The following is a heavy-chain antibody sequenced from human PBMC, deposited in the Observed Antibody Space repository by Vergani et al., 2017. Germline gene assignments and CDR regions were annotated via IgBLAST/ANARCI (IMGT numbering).Heavy chain of an antibody. CDR2: ISYDGSNK. Sequence: VQLVESGGGLVQPGGSLRLSCAASGFTFSSYSMNWVRQAPGKGLEWVAVISYDGSNKYYADSVKGRFTISRDNSKNTLYLQMNSLRAEDTAVYYCARDHDMYYDILTGYMPDYWGQGTLVTVSS. J-gene: IGHJ4*02. V-gene: IGHV3-30*03. CDR3: ARDHDMYYDILTGYMPDY. CDR1: GFTFSSYS. D-gene: IGHD3-9*01.